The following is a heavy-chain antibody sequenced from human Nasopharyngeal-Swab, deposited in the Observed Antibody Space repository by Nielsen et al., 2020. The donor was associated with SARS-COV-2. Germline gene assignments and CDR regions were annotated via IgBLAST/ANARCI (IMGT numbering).Heavy chain of an antibody. V-gene: IGHV1-2*04. Sequence: ASVKVSCKASGYPFTGYYMHWVRQAPGQGLEWMGWINPNSGGTNYAQKFQGWVTMTRDTSISTAYMELSRLRSDDTAVYYYARVDTAMATFEYWGQGTLVTVSS. J-gene: IGHJ4*02. CDR1: GYPFTGYY. CDR3: ARVDTAMATFEY. D-gene: IGHD5-18*01. CDR2: INPNSGGT.